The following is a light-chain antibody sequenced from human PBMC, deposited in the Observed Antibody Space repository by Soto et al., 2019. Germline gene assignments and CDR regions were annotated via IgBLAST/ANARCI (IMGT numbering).Light chain of an antibody. V-gene: IGLV1-40*01. CDR2: GNS. Sequence: QSVLTQPPSVSGAPGQRVTISCTGSSSNIGAGYDVHWYQQLPGTAPKLLIYGNSNRPSGVPDRFSGSKSGTSASLAITGLQAEDGAESYCQSYDSSLSGVVFGGGTKLTVL. CDR3: QSYDSSLSGVV. CDR1: SSNIGAGYD. J-gene: IGLJ2*01.